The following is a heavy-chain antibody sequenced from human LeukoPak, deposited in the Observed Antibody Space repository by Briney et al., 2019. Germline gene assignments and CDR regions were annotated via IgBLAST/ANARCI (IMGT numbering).Heavy chain of an antibody. J-gene: IGHJ4*02. Sequence: HPGGSLRLSCAASGFTFSPYWVHWVRQVPGKGLVWVSDINSDGTITHYADSVKGRFTVSRDNAQDTLYLQMNSLRAEDTAVYYCARGTALQDYWGQGTLVTVSS. CDR1: GFTFSPYW. CDR2: INSDGTIT. CDR3: ARGTALQDY. V-gene: IGHV3-74*01. D-gene: IGHD2-2*02.